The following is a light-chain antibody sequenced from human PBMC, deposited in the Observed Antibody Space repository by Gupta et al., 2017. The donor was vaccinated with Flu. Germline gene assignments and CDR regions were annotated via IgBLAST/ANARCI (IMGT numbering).Light chain of an antibody. Sequence: PSSLSASVGDRVTITCRASQSISSYLNWYQQKPGKAPKLLIYAASSLQSGVPSRFSGSGSETDFTLTISSLQPEDFATYYCQQSYSTPRTFDGGTKVEIK. CDR3: QQSYSTPRT. V-gene: IGKV1-39*01. J-gene: IGKJ4*02. CDR2: AAS. CDR1: QSISSY.